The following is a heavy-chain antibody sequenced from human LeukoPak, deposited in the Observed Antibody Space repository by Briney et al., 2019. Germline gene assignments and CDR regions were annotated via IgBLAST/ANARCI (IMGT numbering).Heavy chain of an antibody. CDR1: GFTVSSTY. V-gene: IGHV3-66*01. CDR2: IYSGGYT. CDR3: ARGRPAHYFDS. Sequence: GGSLGLPCAASGFTVSSTYLTWVRQAPGKGLEWLSVIYSGGYTYYADSVKGRFFISRDISENMVYLQMNSLSVEDTAVYFCARGRPAHYFDSWGPGTLVTVS. D-gene: IGHD6-6*01. J-gene: IGHJ4*02.